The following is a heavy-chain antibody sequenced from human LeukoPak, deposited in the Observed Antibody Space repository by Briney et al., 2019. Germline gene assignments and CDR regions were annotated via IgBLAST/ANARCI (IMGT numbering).Heavy chain of an antibody. CDR3: AHSREGPDGSSFDY. Sequence: SGPTLVKPTQTLTLTCTFSGFSLSTSGVGVGWIRQPPGKALEWLALIYWDDDMRYSPSLKSRLTITKDTSKNQVVLTMTNMDPVDTATYYCAHSREGPDGSSFDYWGQGTLVAVSS. CDR1: GFSLSTSGVG. J-gene: IGHJ4*02. V-gene: IGHV2-5*02. CDR2: IYWDDDM. D-gene: IGHD1-26*01.